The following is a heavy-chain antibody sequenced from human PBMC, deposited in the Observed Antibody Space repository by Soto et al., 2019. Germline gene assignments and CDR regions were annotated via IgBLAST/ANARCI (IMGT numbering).Heavy chain of an antibody. V-gene: IGHV3-23*01. J-gene: IGHJ4*01. CDR1: GFTFSGYA. CDR2: ISNSGDRT. Sequence: EVQLLESGGGLVQPGGSLRLSCAASGFTFSGYAMSWVRQAPGKGLEWVSSISNSGDRTFYADSVEGRFNISRDNCKNRLYLQMNSLRAGDTAVYYCMQGDFYDAWGHGTLGSVSS. D-gene: IGHD3-22*01. CDR3: MQGDFYDA.